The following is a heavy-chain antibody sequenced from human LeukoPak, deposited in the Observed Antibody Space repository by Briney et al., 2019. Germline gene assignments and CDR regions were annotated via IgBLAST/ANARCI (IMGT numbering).Heavy chain of an antibody. V-gene: IGHV3-30*18. J-gene: IGHJ4*02. Sequence: GRSLRLSCAASGFTFSSYGMHWVRQAPGKGREWVAVISYDGSNKYYADSVKGRFTISRDNSKNTLYLQMNSLRAEDTAVYYCAKGPYSSGYYFDYWGQGTLVTVSS. CDR1: GFTFSSYG. CDR2: ISYDGSNK. D-gene: IGHD6-19*01. CDR3: AKGPYSSGYYFDY.